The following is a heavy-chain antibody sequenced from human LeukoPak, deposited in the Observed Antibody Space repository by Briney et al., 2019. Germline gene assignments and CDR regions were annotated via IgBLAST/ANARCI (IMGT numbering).Heavy chain of an antibody. CDR1: GGSFSGYY. CDR3: ARGLGYCSGGSCYEGGGFDY. Sequence: PSETLSLTCAVYGGSFSGYYWSWIRKPPGKGLEWIGEINHSGSTNYNPSLKSRVTISVDTSKNQFSLKLSSVTAADTAVYYCARGLGYCSGGSCYEGGGFDYWGQGTLVTVSS. D-gene: IGHD2-15*01. CDR2: INHSGST. V-gene: IGHV4-34*01. J-gene: IGHJ4*02.